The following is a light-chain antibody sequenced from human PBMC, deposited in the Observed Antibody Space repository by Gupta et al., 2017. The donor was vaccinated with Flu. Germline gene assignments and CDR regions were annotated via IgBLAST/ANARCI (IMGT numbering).Light chain of an antibody. J-gene: IGKJ2*01. CDR2: SAS. CDR3: QQFGSSRPMYT. Sequence: EIVLTQAPATLSLSPGERATLSCKASQSVSSTYLAWYQQKTCQAPSLLIYSASNRATGIPDRCSGSGSGTDYTLTIRRLEPEDFAVYYCQQFGSSRPMYTFGQGTKL. CDR1: QSVSSTY. V-gene: IGKV3-20*01.